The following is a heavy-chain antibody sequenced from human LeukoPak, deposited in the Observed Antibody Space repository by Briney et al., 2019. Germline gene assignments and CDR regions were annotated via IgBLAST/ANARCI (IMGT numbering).Heavy chain of an antibody. J-gene: IGHJ6*02. CDR2: ISGSGGST. CDR3: AKVGPYSNAFYYYYGMDV. CDR1: GFTFSSYA. V-gene: IGHV3-23*01. Sequence: PGASLRLSCAASGFTFSSYAMSWVRQAPGKGLEWVSAISGSGGSTYYADSVKGRFTISRDNSKNTLYLQMNSLRAEDTAVYYCAKVGPYSNAFYYYYGMDVWGQGTTVTVFS. D-gene: IGHD4-11*01.